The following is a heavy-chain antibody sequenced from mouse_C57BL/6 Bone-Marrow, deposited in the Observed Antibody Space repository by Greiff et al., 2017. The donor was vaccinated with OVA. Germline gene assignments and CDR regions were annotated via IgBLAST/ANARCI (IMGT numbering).Heavy chain of an antibody. Sequence: VQLQQSGPELVKPGASVKISCKASGYTFTDYYMNWVKQSHGQSLEWTGDINPNNGGTSYNKKFKGKATWTVHKTTSTAYMGLRSLTAEESAVYYCASSELNYWYFDVWGTGTTVTVSS. V-gene: IGHV1-26*01. D-gene: IGHD4-1*01. CDR1: GYTFTDYY. CDR3: ASSELNYWYFDV. CDR2: INPNNGGT. J-gene: IGHJ1*03.